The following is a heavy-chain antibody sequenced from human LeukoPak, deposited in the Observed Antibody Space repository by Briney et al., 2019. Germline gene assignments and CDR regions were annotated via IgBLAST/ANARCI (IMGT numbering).Heavy chain of an antibody. V-gene: IGHV3-21*01. CDR3: VRLRRNSDTSGYYYYYDY. Sequence: AGGSLRLSCAASGYTFSSHSINWVRQAPGKGLEWVSSISVRSNYIYYADSVRGRFSISRDDARDSLYLQMNSLRAEDTAVYYCVRLRRNSDTSGYYYYYDYWGQGTLVTVSS. D-gene: IGHD3-22*01. CDR1: GYTFSSHS. CDR2: ISVRSNYI. J-gene: IGHJ4*02.